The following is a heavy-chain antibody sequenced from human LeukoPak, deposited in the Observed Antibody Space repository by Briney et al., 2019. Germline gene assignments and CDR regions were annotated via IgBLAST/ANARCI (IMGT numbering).Heavy chain of an antibody. CDR2: IHASGST. J-gene: IGHJ4*02. CDR3: ARHVLGLASPFDY. Sequence: SETLSLTCTVSDGSISSNSYFWGWIRQPPGKGLEWIGSIHASGSTDYNPSLKSRLTISVDTSKNQFSLNLSSVTAADTAVYYCARHVLGLASPFDYWGQGTLVTVSS. CDR1: DGSISSNSYF. D-gene: IGHD3/OR15-3a*01. V-gene: IGHV4-39*01.